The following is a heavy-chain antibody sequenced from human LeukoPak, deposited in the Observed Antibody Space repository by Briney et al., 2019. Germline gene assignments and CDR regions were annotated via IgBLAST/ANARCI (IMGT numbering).Heavy chain of an antibody. Sequence: QTGGSLRLSCAASGFTFSSYAMSWVRQAPGKGLEWVSAISGSGGSTYYADSVKGRFTISRDNSKNTLYLQMNSLRAEDTAVYYCANLWIVVVVANDYWGQGTLVTVSS. CDR1: GFTFSSYA. CDR2: ISGSGGST. CDR3: ANLWIVVVVANDY. J-gene: IGHJ4*02. D-gene: IGHD2-15*01. V-gene: IGHV3-23*01.